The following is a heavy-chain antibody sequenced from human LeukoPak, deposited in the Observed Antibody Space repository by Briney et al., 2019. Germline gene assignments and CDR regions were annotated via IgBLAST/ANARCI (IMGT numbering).Heavy chain of an antibody. V-gene: IGHV1-69*13. CDR1: GGTFSSYA. CDR2: IIPIFGTA. CDR3: ARDKGSWAWYYYGMDV. D-gene: IGHD6-13*01. J-gene: IGHJ6*02. Sequence: SVKVSCKASGGTFSSYAISWVRQAPGQGLEWMGGIIPIFGTANYAQKFQGRVTITADESTSTAYMELSSLRSEDTAVYYCARDKGSWAWYYYGMDVWGQGTTVTVSS.